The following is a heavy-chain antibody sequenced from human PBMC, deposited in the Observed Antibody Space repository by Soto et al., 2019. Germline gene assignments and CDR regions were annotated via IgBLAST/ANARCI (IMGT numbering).Heavy chain of an antibody. CDR2: IIPIFGTA. V-gene: IGHV1-69*01. D-gene: IGHD2-21*02. CDR3: ASRAYCGGDCYSRNPRSSAFDI. CDR1: GGTFSSYA. Sequence: QVQLVQSGAEVKKPGSSVKVSCKASGGTFSSYAISWVRQAPGQGLEWMGGIIPIFGTANYAQKFQGRVTIPADESTSTAYMELSSLRSEDTAVYYCASRAYCGGDCYSRNPRSSAFDIWGQGTMVTVSS. J-gene: IGHJ3*02.